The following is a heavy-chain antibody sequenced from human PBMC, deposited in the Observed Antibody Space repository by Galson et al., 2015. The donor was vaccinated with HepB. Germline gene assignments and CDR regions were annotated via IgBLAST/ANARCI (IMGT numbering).Heavy chain of an antibody. V-gene: IGHV3-30*18. J-gene: IGHJ6*02. D-gene: IGHD6-19*01. CDR1: GFTFSSYG. CDR3: AKDALLEQWSLRYGMDV. Sequence: SLRLSCAASGFTFSSYGMHWVRQAPGKGLEWVAVISYDGSNKYYADSVKGRFTISRDNSKNTLYLQMNSLRAEDTAVYYCAKDALLEQWSLRYGMDVWGQGTTVTVSS. CDR2: ISYDGSNK.